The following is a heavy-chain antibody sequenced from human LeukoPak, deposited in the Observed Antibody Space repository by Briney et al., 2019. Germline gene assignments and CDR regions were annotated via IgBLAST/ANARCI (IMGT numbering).Heavy chain of an antibody. CDR2: IKEDGSAK. CDR1: GFTFSRYW. CDR3: AKDGEKRRRGYSYGYPFDY. J-gene: IGHJ4*02. Sequence: GGSLRLSCTASGFTFSRYWMTWVRQAPGKGLEWVANIKEDGSAKYYVDSMKGRFTISRDNAKNSLYLQINSLGAEDTAVYYCAKDGEKRRRGYSYGYPFDYWGQGTLVTVSS. D-gene: IGHD5-18*01. V-gene: IGHV3-7*01.